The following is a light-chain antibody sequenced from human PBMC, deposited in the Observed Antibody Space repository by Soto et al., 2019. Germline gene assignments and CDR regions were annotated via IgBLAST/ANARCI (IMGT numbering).Light chain of an antibody. CDR1: QSITNY. J-gene: IGKJ2*01. Sequence: DIQMTHSPSSLSASVGDRVTISCRATQSITNYVNWYQQKPGKAPKLLIYGAFTLQSGVPSRFSGSGSGKDLTLTISSLQAEDFATYYFTQSYSTPYTFGQGTKVDIX. CDR3: TQSYSTPYT. V-gene: IGKV1-39*01. CDR2: GAF.